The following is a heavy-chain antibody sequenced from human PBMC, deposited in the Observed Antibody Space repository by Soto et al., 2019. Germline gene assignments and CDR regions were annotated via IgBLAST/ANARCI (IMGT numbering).Heavy chain of an antibody. V-gene: IGHV3-11*05. CDR3: AREYYYTMDV. Sequence: QVQLVESGGGLVRPGGSLRLSCEASGFTFRDYYMTWFRQAPGKGLEWLSYIDSSTKYTNYADSVKGRFTISRDNAKNSLDLQMNSLRAVDTAVYYCAREYYYTMDVWGQGTMVTVSS. J-gene: IGHJ6*02. CDR2: IDSSTKYT. CDR1: GFTFRDYY.